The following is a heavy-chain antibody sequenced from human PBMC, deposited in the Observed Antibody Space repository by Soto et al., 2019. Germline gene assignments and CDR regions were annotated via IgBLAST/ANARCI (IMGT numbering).Heavy chain of an antibody. CDR2: INPSGGST. V-gene: IGHV1-46*01. CDR3: ARDLHVVVPSLYYYYGMDV. Sequence: GASVKVSCKASGYTFTSYYMHWVGQAPGQGLEWMGIINPSGGSTSYAQKFQGRVTMTRDTSTSTVYMELSSLRSEDTAVYYCARDLHVVVPSLYYYYGMDVWGQGTTVTVSS. J-gene: IGHJ6*02. CDR1: GYTFTSYY. D-gene: IGHD2-2*01.